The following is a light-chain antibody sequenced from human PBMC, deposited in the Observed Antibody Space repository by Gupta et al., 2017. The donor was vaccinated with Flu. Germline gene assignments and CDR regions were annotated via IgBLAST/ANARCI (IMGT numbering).Light chain of an antibody. Sequence: LSLSPGERATLSCRASQSVKNTYLAWYQQRPGQPPRLLIYGASTRAADIPDRFRGSGSGTDFTLTISRLDPEDFAVYFCQQYGSSPPTFGHGAKVDIK. CDR2: GAS. CDR3: QQYGSSPPT. CDR1: QSVKNTY. V-gene: IGKV3-20*01. J-gene: IGKJ1*01.